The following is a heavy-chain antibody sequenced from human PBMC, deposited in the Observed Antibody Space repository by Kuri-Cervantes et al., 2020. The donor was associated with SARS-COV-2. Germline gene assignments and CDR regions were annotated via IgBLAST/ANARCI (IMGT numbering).Heavy chain of an antibody. CDR3: ARDRYDFWSGLGYYYYGMDV. D-gene: IGHD3-3*01. V-gene: IGHV3-74*01. CDR2: INSDGSST. J-gene: IGHJ6*02. CDR1: GFTVSSYW. Sequence: GESLKISCAAPGFTVSSYWIHWVRQAPGKGLVWVSRINSDGSSTSYADSVKGRFTISRDNAKNTLYLQMNSLRAEDTAVYYCARDRYDFWSGLGYYYYGMDVWGLGTTVTVSS.